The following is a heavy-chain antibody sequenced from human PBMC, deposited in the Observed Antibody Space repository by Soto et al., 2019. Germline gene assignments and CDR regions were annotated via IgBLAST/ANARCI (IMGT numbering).Heavy chain of an antibody. CDR2: IAHPEST. CDR3: ARGGFPDSFDC. CDR1: GVWIGYGGYV. Sequence: TRSPPCIGAGVWIGYGGYVWNWIRQSPGKGLEWLGYIAHPESTYYNPSFKSRLSLSVESTLNQFSMSLSSMTAADKAVYYCARGGFPDSFDCWGKGIQVTVSS. J-gene: IGHJ4*02. D-gene: IGHD2-15*01. V-gene: IGHV4-30-2*06.